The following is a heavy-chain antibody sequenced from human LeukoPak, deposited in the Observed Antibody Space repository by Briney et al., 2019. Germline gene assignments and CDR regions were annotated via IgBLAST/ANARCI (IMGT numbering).Heavy chain of an antibody. CDR2: INPNSGGT. CDR1: GYTFTGYY. Sequence: ASVKVSCKASGYTFTGYYMHWVRQAPGQGLEWMGWINPNSGGTNYAQKFQGRVTMTRDTSISTAYMELSRLRSDDTAVYYCARAPPGGSYRLYFDYWGQGTLVTVSS. V-gene: IGHV1-2*02. D-gene: IGHD1-26*01. CDR3: ARAPPGGSYRLYFDY. J-gene: IGHJ4*02.